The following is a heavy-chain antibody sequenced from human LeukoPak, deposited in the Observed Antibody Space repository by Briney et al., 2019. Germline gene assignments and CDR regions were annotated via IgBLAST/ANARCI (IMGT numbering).Heavy chain of an antibody. CDR3: AKDGGLWVSAHWGDS. CDR1: GFTFSSYA. D-gene: IGHD7-27*01. V-gene: IGHV3-23*01. J-gene: IGHJ4*02. CDR2: ISGSGGST. Sequence: TGGSLRLSCAASGFTFSSYAMSWVRQAPGKGLEWVSAISGSGGSTYYADSVKGRFTVSSDNSKNTLFLQMNSLRAEDTAVYYCAKDGGLWVSAHWGDSWGRGTLVTVSS.